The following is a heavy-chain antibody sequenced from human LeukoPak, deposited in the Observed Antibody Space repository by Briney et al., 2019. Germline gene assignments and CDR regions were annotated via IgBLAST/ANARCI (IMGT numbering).Heavy chain of an antibody. CDR3: ARDDTNGCPFDY. D-gene: IGHD6-19*01. CDR2: ISYDGSNK. Sequence: GGSLRLSCAASGFTFSSYGMHWVRQAPGKGLEWVAVISYDGSNKYYADSVKGRFTISRDNSKNTLYLQMNSLRAEDTAVYYCARDDTNGCPFDYWGQGTLVTVSS. V-gene: IGHV3-30*03. CDR1: GFTFSSYG. J-gene: IGHJ4*02.